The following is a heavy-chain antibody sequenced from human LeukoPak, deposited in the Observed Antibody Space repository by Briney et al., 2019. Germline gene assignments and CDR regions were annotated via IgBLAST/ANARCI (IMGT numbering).Heavy chain of an antibody. CDR2: ISGSGGST. D-gene: IGHD3-10*01. J-gene: IGHJ4*02. Sequence: GGSLRLSCAASGLTFTNAWMSWVRQAPGKGLEWVSAISGSGGSTYYADSVKGRFTISRDNSKNTLYLQMNSLRAEDTAVYYCARPGEVRGVIRDYFDYWGQGTLVTVSS. CDR1: GLTFTNAW. CDR3: ARPGEVRGVIRDYFDY. V-gene: IGHV3-23*01.